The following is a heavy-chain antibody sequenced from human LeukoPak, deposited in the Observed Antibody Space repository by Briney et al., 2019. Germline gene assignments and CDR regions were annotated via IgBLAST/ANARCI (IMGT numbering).Heavy chain of an antibody. J-gene: IGHJ5*02. V-gene: IGHV1-18*01. CDR1: GYTFTSHG. CDR2: ISAYNGNT. Sequence: GASVKVSCKASGYTFTSHGISWVRPTPGQGLEWMGWISAYNGNTNYAQKLQGRVTMTTDTSTSTAYMELRSLRSDDTAVYYCARDTKITGTSLPYNWFDPWGQGTLVTVSS. D-gene: IGHD1-7*01. CDR3: ARDTKITGTSLPYNWFDP.